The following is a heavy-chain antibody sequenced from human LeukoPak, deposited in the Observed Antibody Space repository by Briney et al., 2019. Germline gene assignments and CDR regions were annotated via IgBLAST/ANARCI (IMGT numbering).Heavy chain of an antibody. J-gene: IGHJ6*03. Sequence: PSETLSLTCAVYGGSFSGYYWSWIRQPPGKGLEWIGYIYTSGSTNYNPSLKSRVTISVDTSKNQFSLKLSSVTAADTAVYYCARLRGAPLYYDSSGYPNYYYYYYMDVWGKGTTVTVSS. V-gene: IGHV4-4*09. CDR2: IYTSGST. CDR3: ARLRGAPLYYDSSGYPNYYYYYYMDV. CDR1: GGSFSGYY. D-gene: IGHD3-22*01.